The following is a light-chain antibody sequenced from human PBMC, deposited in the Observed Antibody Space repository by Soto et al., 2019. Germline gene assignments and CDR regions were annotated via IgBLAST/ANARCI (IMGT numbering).Light chain of an antibody. CDR2: GAS. Sequence: EIVMTQSPATLSVSPGERATLSCRASQSVSSNLAWYQQKPGQAARLLIYGASTRATGIPARLSGSGAVTEYTLTIISRKSEDFAVYYCQKYNNWLSTFSGGPKVEIK. V-gene: IGKV3-15*01. CDR1: QSVSSN. CDR3: QKYNNWLST. J-gene: IGKJ4*01.